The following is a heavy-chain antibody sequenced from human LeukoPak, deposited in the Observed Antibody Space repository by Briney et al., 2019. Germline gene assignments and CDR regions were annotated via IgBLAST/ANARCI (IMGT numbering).Heavy chain of an antibody. J-gene: IGHJ2*01. CDR2: INQRRNT. D-gene: IGHD6-19*01. CDR3: ARHGWHAWYFDL. Sequence: SETLSLTCVVYGGSFSGYSWSWIRQPPGKGLEWIGKINQRRNTNYNPSLKSRVTISIDTSKNQFSLKLSSVTAADTAVYFCARHGWHAWYFDLWGRGTLVTVSS. V-gene: IGHV4-34*01. CDR1: GGSFSGYS.